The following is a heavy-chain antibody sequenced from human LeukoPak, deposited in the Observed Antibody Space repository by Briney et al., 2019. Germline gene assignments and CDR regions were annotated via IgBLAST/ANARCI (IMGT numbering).Heavy chain of an antibody. CDR1: GFTFSGYY. CDR2: SSTSGSIT. Sequence: PGGSLRLSCAASGFTFSGYYMSWIRQAPGKGLQWLAYSSTSGSITYYADSVKGRFTISRDNAKNSVYLQMNSLRAEDTAVYYCAKAVVPVISQHYFDYWGQGTLVTVSS. D-gene: IGHD3-22*01. CDR3: AKAVVPVISQHYFDY. J-gene: IGHJ4*02. V-gene: IGHV3-11*04.